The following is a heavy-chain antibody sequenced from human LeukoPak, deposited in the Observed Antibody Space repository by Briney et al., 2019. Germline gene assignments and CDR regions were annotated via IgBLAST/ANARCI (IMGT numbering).Heavy chain of an antibody. CDR2: IYYSGST. CDR3: ARDYDPAATPCHFDY. D-gene: IGHD3-16*01. CDR1: GGSISTYY. V-gene: IGHV4-59*01. J-gene: IGHJ4*02. Sequence: SETLSLTCTVSGGSISTYYWSWIRQPPGKGLEWIGYIYYSGSTNYDPSLKSRVTISVDTSKNQFSLKLSSVTAADTAVYYCARDYDPAATPCHFDYWGQGTLVTVSS.